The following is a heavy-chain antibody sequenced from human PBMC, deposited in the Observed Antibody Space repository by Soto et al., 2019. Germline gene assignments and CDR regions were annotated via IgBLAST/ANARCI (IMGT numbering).Heavy chain of an antibody. CDR1: GFTFSNAW. V-gene: IGHV3-15*07. Sequence: GGSLRLSCAASGFTFSNAWMNWVRQAPGKGLEWVGRIKSKTDGGTTDYAAPVKGRFTISRDDSKNTLYLQMNSLKTEDTAVYYCTTDAIRYDFWSGYPYYFDYWGQGTLVTVSS. CDR2: IKSKTDGGTT. D-gene: IGHD3-3*01. J-gene: IGHJ4*02. CDR3: TTDAIRYDFWSGYPYYFDY.